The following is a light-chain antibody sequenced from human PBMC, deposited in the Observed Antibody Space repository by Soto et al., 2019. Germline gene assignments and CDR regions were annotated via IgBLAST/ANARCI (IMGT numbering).Light chain of an antibody. CDR2: DAS. V-gene: IGKV1-33*01. CDR1: QNINNY. CDR3: QQYGNLPLT. Sequence: DIPMTQSPSSLSASVGDRVTITCQASQNINNYLNWYQQKPGKAPKLLIYDASNLETGVPSTFSGSGSGTDFTFTISSLQPEDIATYYCQQYGNLPLTFGGGTKVDIK. J-gene: IGKJ4*01.